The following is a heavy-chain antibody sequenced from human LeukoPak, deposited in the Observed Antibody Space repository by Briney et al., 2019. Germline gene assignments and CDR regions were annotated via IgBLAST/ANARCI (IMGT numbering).Heavy chain of an antibody. CDR3: ARVEGGASMVGGVIRYFDY. V-gene: IGHV1-18*01. D-gene: IGHD3-10*01. CDR1: GYTFTSYG. J-gene: IGHJ4*02. Sequence: RASVKVSRKGSGYTFTSYGIRGVRQAPGQGLGWVGGISVYNGNTNYAQKLRGKVTMATDTSTSTAYMELRSLRSDDTAVYYCARVEGGASMVGGVIRYFDYWGQGTLVTVSS. CDR2: ISVYNGNT.